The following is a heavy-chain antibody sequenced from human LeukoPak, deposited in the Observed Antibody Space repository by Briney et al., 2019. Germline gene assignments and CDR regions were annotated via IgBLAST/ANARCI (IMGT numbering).Heavy chain of an antibody. CDR2: IYNTGST. CDR3: ARDQGPTISAAGLFDY. V-gene: IGHV4-4*07. D-gene: IGHD6-13*01. CDR1: AGSLTSYH. Sequence: PSETLSLTCTVSAGSLTSYHWSWIRQPAGKGLEWIGRIYNTGSTKYNPSLKSRVSMSVDTSMNQFSLKLNSVTAAHTAVYYCARDQGPTISAAGLFDYWGQGILATVSS. J-gene: IGHJ4*02.